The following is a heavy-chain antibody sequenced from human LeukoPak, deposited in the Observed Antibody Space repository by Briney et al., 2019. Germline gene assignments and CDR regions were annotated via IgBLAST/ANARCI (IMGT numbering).Heavy chain of an antibody. Sequence: ASVKVSCKASGYNFNSYGMNWVRQAPGQGLEWMGWINTNTGNPTYAQGFTGRFVFSLDTSVSTAYLQISSLKAEDTAVYYCARAPSSSSWFDYYYYMDVWGKGTTVTVSS. J-gene: IGHJ6*03. CDR1: GYNFNSYG. CDR3: ARAPSSSSWFDYYYYMDV. CDR2: INTNTGNP. V-gene: IGHV7-4-1*02. D-gene: IGHD6-13*01.